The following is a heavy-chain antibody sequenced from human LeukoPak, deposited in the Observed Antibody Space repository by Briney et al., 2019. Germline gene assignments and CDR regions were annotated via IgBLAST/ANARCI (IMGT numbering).Heavy chain of an antibody. Sequence: GGSLRLSCAASGFTVNSNYMNWVRQAPGKGLEWVANIKQDGSEKYYVDSVKGRFTISRDNAKNSLYLQMNSLRAEDTAVYYCAAQSSGSYYIGYYYYYGMDVWGQGTTVTVSS. CDR2: IKQDGSEK. CDR1: GFTVNSNY. V-gene: IGHV3-7*03. D-gene: IGHD1-26*01. J-gene: IGHJ6*02. CDR3: AAQSSGSYYIGYYYYYGMDV.